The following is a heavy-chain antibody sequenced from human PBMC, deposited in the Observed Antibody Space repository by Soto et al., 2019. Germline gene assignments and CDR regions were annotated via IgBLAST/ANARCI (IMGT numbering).Heavy chain of an antibody. CDR2: ISGSGGST. V-gene: IGHV3-23*01. D-gene: IGHD5-12*01. CDR3: AKKGDRVATIWGYFDY. Sequence: GGSLRLSCAASGFTFSSYAMSWVRQAPGKGLEWVSAISGSGGSTYYADSVKGRFTISRDNSKNTLYLQMNSLRAEDTAVYYCAKKGDRVATIWGYFDYWGQGTLVTVSS. CDR1: GFTFSSYA. J-gene: IGHJ4*02.